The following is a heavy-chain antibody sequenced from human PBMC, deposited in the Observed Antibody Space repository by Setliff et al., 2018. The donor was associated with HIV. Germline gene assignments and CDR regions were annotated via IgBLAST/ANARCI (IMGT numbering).Heavy chain of an antibody. CDR1: PGSITVYY. CDR3: ARVGDSRSSYGMDV. Sequence: SETLSLTCNVSPGSITVYYWTWVRQPPGRGLEWIGYVSHSAGTSYNPSLNSRVTMSVDPSRDQFSLKLSSVTAADTAVYYCARVGDSRSSYGMDVWGQGTTVTVSS. V-gene: IGHV4-59*01. D-gene: IGHD6-6*01. J-gene: IGHJ6*02. CDR2: VSHSAGT.